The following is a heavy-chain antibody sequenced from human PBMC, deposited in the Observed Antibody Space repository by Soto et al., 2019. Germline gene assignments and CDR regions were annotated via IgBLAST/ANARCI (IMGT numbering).Heavy chain of an antibody. CDR2: INHSGST. CDR3: ARKKGSYGNVYYFDY. D-gene: IGHD5-18*01. CDR1: GGSFSGYY. J-gene: IGHJ4*02. Sequence: SETLSLTCAVYGGSFSGYYWSWIRQPPGKGLEWIGEINHSGSTNYNPSLKSRVTISVDTSKNQFSLKLSSVTAADTAVYYCARKKGSYGNVYYFDYWGQGTLVTVSS. V-gene: IGHV4-34*01.